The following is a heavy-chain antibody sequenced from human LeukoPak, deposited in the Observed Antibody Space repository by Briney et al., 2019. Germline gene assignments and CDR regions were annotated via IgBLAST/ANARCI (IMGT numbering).Heavy chain of an antibody. Sequence: GGSLRLSCAASGFTFDDYAMHWVRQAPGKGLEWVSGISWNSGSIGYADSVKGRFTISRDNAKNSLYLQMNSLRAEDTALYYCSSSGADDYWGQGTLVTVSS. D-gene: IGHD6-6*01. CDR2: ISWNSGSI. J-gene: IGHJ4*02. V-gene: IGHV3-9*01. CDR3: SSSGADDY. CDR1: GFTFDDYA.